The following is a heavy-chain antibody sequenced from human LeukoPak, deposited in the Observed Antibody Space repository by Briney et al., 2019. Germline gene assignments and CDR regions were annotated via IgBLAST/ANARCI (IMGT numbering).Heavy chain of an antibody. CDR2: IKSKTDGGTT. CDR3: ITEGGLYYYGSGSYYIEPPYYYYYGMDV. Sequence: PGGTLRPSWAASGFTFSNAWMSWVRQAPGKGLEWVCRIKSKTDGGTTDYAAPVKGRFTISRDDSKNTLYLQMNSLKTEDTAVYYCITEGGLYYYGSGSYYIEPPYYYYYGMDVWGKGTTVTVSS. V-gene: IGHV3-15*01. J-gene: IGHJ6*04. CDR1: GFTFSNAW. D-gene: IGHD3-10*01.